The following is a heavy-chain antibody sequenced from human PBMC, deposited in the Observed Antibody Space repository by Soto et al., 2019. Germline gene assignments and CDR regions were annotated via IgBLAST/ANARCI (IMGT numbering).Heavy chain of an antibody. CDR3: ARNYYGSGSYFWFDA. CDR1: GGSISSSY. Sequence: ETLSLTCTVSGGSISSSYWSWVRQPPGKGLEWIGYIYYSGSSNYNPPLKSRVTISVDTSKNQFSLKMSSVTAADTAVYYCARNYYGSGSYFWFDAWVQGTLVTVSS. J-gene: IGHJ5*02. V-gene: IGHV4-59*01. CDR2: IYYSGSS. D-gene: IGHD3-10*01.